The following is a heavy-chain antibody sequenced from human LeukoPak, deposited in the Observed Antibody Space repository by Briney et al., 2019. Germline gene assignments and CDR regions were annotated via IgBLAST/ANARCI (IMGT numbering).Heavy chain of an antibody. V-gene: IGHV3-48*01. J-gene: IGHJ4*02. CDR3: AREGPALRYFDWLHDY. D-gene: IGHD3-9*01. CDR2: ISSSSSTI. Sequence: GGSLRLSCAASGFTFSSYSMNRVRQAPGKGLEWVSYISSSSSTIYYADSVKGRFTISRDNAKNSLYLQMNSLRAEDTAVYYCAREGPALRYFDWLHDYWGQGTLVTVSS. CDR1: GFTFSSYS.